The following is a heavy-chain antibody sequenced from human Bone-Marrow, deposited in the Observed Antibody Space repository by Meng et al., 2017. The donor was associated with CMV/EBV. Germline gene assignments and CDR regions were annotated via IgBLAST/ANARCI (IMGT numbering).Heavy chain of an antibody. V-gene: IGHV1-18*04. CDR3: ARRGRSTTQIPKYYYGMDV. Sequence: ASVKVSCKASGYTFTGYYMHWVRQAPGQGLEWMGWISAYNGNTNYAQKLQGRVTMTTDTSTSSAYMELRSLRSDATAVYYCARRGRSTTQIPKYYYGMDVCGQGTTVTVSS. D-gene: IGHD2-2*01. CDR1: GYTFTGYY. J-gene: IGHJ6*02. CDR2: ISAYNGNT.